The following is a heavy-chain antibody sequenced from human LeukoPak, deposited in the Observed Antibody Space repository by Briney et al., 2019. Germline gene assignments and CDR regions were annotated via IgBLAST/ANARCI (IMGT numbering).Heavy chain of an antibody. D-gene: IGHD6-19*01. V-gene: IGHV3-23*01. CDR1: GFTFSSYA. CDR2: ISGSGGST. Sequence: SGGSLRLSCAAPGFTFSSYAMSWVRQAPGKGLEWVSAISGSGGSTYYADSVKGRFTISRDNSKNTLYLQMNSLRAEDTAVYYCAKDRSGWYYFDYWGQGTLVTVSS. J-gene: IGHJ4*02. CDR3: AKDRSGWYYFDY.